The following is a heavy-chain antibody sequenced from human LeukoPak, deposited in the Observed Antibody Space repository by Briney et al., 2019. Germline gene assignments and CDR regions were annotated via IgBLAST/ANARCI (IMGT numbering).Heavy chain of an antibody. CDR3: ARSAACVLLGASRCGYPPHVDY. V-gene: IGHV4-31*03. CDR1: GGSISSGGYY. D-gene: IGHD1-26*01. J-gene: IGHJ4*02. Sequence: SQTLSLTCTVSGGSISSGGYYWSWIRQHPGKGLEWIGYVYYSGNTYYNPSLKSRVTISVDTSKNQFSLKLSSVTAADTAVYYCARSAACVLLGASRCGYPPHVDYWGQGTLVTVSS. CDR2: VYYSGNT.